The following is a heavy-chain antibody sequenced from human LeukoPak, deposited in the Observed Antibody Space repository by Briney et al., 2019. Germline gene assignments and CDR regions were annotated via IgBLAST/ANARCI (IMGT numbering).Heavy chain of an antibody. CDR3: ARAYCGGDCYPEYFQH. D-gene: IGHD2-21*02. CDR2: INPSGGST. V-gene: IGHV1-46*01. J-gene: IGHJ1*01. CDR1: GYTFTSYY. Sequence: ASVKVSCKASGYTFTSYYMHWVRQPPGQGLEWMGIINPSGGSTSYAHKFQGRVTMTRDMSTSTVYMELSSLRSEDTAVYYCARAYCGGDCYPEYFQHWGQGTLVTVSS.